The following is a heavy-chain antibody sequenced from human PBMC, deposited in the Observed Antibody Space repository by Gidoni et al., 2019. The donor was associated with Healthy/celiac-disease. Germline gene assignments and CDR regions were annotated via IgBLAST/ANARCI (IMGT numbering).Heavy chain of an antibody. Sequence: QVQLVQSGAEVKKPGSSVKVSCKASGGTFSSYAISWVRQAPGQGLEWMGGIIPIFGTANYAQKFQGRVTITADKSTSTAYMELSSLRSEDTAVYYCARDIADIAAAGTRWFDPWGQGTLVTVSS. CDR2: IIPIFGTA. D-gene: IGHD6-13*01. CDR1: GGTFSSYA. V-gene: IGHV1-69*06. CDR3: ARDIADIAAAGTRWFDP. J-gene: IGHJ5*02.